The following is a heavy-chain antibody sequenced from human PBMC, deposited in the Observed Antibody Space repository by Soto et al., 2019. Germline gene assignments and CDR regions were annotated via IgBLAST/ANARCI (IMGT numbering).Heavy chain of an antibody. D-gene: IGHD4-17*01. V-gene: IGHV3-23*01. Sequence: GGSLRRSCAASGFTFSSYAMSWVRQAPGKGLEWVSAISGSGGSTYYADSVKGRFTISRDNSKNTLYLQMNSLRAEDTAVYYCARTPSLYYGEIDYWGQGPLVPASS. CDR2: ISGSGGST. J-gene: IGHJ4*02. CDR1: GFTFSSYA. CDR3: ARTPSLYYGEIDY.